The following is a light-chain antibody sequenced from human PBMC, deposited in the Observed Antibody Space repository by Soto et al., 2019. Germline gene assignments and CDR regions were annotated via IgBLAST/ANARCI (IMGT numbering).Light chain of an antibody. CDR3: QQYNNWPPWT. J-gene: IGKJ1*01. CDR1: QSISTK. V-gene: IGKV3-15*01. CDR2: GAY. Sequence: EIEMTQSPATLSVSPGETATLSRRASQSISTKLAWYQHKAGQAPRVLIYGAYTRATGVPARFSGSGSGTEFTLTISSLQSEDFAVYYCQQYNNWPPWTFGQGTKVDIK.